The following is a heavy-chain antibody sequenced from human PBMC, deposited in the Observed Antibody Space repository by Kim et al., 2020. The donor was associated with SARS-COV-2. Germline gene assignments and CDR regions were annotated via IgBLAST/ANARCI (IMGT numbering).Heavy chain of an antibody. J-gene: IGHJ3*02. CDR2: VSRSGDER. D-gene: IGHD6-19*01. Sequence: GGSLRLSCAASTFIFTNSWMNWVRQAPGKGLEWVASVSRSGDERYYVDSVKGRFTISRDNGRNSVFLQMDRLRDADTATYYCARCSGVSGCRLPIGAFDIWGEGTTVIVST. CDR3: ARCSGVSGCRLPIGAFDI. CDR1: TFIFTNSW. V-gene: IGHV3-7*01.